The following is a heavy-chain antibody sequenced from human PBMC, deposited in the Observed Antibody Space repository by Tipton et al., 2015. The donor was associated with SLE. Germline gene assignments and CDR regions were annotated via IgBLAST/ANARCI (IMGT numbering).Heavy chain of an antibody. CDR3: ARDSPTVTLDY. D-gene: IGHD4-11*01. CDR1: GFTFSSYE. Sequence: SLRLSCAASGFTFSSYEMNWVRQAPGKGLEWVSCISSSGSTIYYADSVKGRFTISRDNAKNSLYLQMNSLRAEDTAVYYCARDSPTVTLDYWGQGTLVTVSS. J-gene: IGHJ4*02. V-gene: IGHV3-48*03. CDR2: ISSSGSTI.